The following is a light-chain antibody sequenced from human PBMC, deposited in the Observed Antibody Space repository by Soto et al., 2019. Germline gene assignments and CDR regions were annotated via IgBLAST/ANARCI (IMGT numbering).Light chain of an antibody. CDR3: QNSYNSPWT. Sequence: DIQMTQSIYSLSESVGDIVSITCRASQSISRYLNWYQQKPGKAPNLLIYATSSLQSGVPSRFSGSGSGTDFTLTISSLQPEDFATYYCQNSYNSPWTFGQGTKVDNK. CDR1: QSISRY. CDR2: ATS. V-gene: IGKV1-39*01. J-gene: IGKJ1*01.